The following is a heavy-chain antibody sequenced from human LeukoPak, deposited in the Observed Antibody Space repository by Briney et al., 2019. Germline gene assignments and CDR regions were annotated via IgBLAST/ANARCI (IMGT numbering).Heavy chain of an antibody. V-gene: IGHV3-23*01. Sequence: GGSLRLSCAASGFTFSNYAMSWVRQAPGKGLEWVSGISGSGSSTYYAASVKGRFTISRDNSKNTLDLQMNSLRAEDTAVYYCARDARYYYGSGAFDYWGQGTLVTVSS. CDR3: ARDARYYYGSGAFDY. CDR2: ISGSGSST. CDR1: GFTFSNYA. D-gene: IGHD3-10*01. J-gene: IGHJ4*02.